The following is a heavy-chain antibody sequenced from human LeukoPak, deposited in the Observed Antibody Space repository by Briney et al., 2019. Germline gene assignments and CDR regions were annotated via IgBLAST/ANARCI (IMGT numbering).Heavy chain of an antibody. CDR2: IVPIFGTA. V-gene: IGHV1-69*05. Sequence: SVKVSCKASGGTFSSYAISWVRQAPGQGLEWMGGIVPIFGTANYAQKFQGRVTMTRDMSTSTVYMELSSLRSEDTAVYYCARYGSGSYYPPFDYWGQGTLVTVSS. CDR1: GGTFSSYA. CDR3: ARYGSGSYYPPFDY. D-gene: IGHD3-10*01. J-gene: IGHJ4*02.